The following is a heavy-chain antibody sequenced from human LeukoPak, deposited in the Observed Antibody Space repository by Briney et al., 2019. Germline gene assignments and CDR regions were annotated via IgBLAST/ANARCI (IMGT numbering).Heavy chain of an antibody. CDR3: ARDLIRAGYSYGYYYYYMDV. CDR2: INPNSGGT. D-gene: IGHD5-18*01. J-gene: IGHJ6*03. CDR1: GYTFTGYY. Sequence: ASVKVSCKASGYTFTGYYMHWVRQAPGQGLEWMGWINPNSGGTNYAQKFQGRVTMTRGTSISTAYMELSRLRSDDTAVYYCARDLIRAGYSYGYYYYYMDVWGKGTTVTVSS. V-gene: IGHV1-2*02.